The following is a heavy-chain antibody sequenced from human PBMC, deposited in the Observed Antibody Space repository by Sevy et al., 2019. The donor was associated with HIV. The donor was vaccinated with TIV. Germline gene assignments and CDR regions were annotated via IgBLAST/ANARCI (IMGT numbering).Heavy chain of an antibody. CDR2: ISWVSGRI. V-gene: IGHV3-9*01. J-gene: IGHJ6*02. CDR3: AKDSSRFFDWSYGVDV. Sequence: GGSLRLSCAASGFTFDDYAMHWVRQAPGTGLEWVSGISWVSGRIDYADSVKGRFTISRDNAKNSLYLQMSSLRADDTALYYCAKDSSRFFDWSYGVDVWGHGTTVTVSS. CDR1: GFTFDDYA. D-gene: IGHD3-9*01.